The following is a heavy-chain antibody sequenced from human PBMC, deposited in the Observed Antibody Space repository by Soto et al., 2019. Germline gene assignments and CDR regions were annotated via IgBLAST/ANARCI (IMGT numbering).Heavy chain of an antibody. CDR2: IGGYGHTT. CDR3: VKGGPTVIYFDH. J-gene: IGHJ4*02. Sequence: EVALLESGGGVVQPGGSLRLSCAASGFDFGSYAMTWVRQAPGKGLEWVTSIGGYGHTTHYAEFVQGRFIISRDDSKKTMDLQMNSLRVEDTAVYYCVKGGPTVIYFDHWGQGRLVSVSS. V-gene: IGHV3-23*01. D-gene: IGHD4-17*01. CDR1: GFDFGSYA.